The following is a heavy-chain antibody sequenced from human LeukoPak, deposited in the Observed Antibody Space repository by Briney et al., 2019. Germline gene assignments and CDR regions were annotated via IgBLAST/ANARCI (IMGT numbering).Heavy chain of an antibody. CDR1: GGSISSYY. CDR3: ARWEGGTLDY. D-gene: IGHD2-15*01. J-gene: IGHJ4*02. V-gene: IGHV4-59*01. Sequence: PSETLSLTCTVSGGSISSYYWSWIRQPPGKGLEWIGYIYYGGSTNYNPSLKSRVTISVDTSKNQFSLKLISVTAADTAVYYCARWEGGTLDYWSQGTLVTVSS. CDR2: IYYGGST.